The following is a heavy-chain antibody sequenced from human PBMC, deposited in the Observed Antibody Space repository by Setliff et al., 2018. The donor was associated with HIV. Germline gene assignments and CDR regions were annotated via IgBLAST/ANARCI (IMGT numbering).Heavy chain of an antibody. CDR2: ISSSSSRI. V-gene: IGHV3-48*01. CDR1: GFTFSDYG. D-gene: IGHD3-22*01. CDR3: ARASRGGYYGSSGYAY. J-gene: IGHJ4*02. Sequence: PGGSLRLSCAASGFTFSDYGMNWVRQAPGRGLEWVSHISSSSSRIYYADSVKGRFTISRDNAKNSLYLQMNSLRAEDTAVYYCARASRGGYYGSSGYAYWGQGTLVTVS.